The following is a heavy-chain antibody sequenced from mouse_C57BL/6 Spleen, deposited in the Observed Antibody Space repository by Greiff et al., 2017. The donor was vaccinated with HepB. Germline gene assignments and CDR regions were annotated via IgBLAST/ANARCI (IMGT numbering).Heavy chain of an antibody. CDR3: ARDDYDVPFAY. Sequence: EVMLVESGGGLVKPGGSLKLSCAASGFTFSSYAMSWVRQTPEKRLEWVATISDGGSYTYYPDNVKGRFPISRDNAKNNLYLQMSHLKSEDTAMYYCARDDYDVPFAYWGQGTLVTVSA. CDR2: ISDGGSYT. D-gene: IGHD2-4*01. J-gene: IGHJ3*01. V-gene: IGHV5-4*01. CDR1: GFTFSSYA.